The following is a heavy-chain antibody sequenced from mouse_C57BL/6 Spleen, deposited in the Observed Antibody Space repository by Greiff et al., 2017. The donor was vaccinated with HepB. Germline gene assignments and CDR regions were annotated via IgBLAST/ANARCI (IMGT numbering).Heavy chain of an antibody. D-gene: IGHD1-1*01. Sequence: QVQLQQPGAELVKPGASVKMSCKASGYTFTSYWITWVKQRPGQGLEWIGDIYPGSGSTNYNEKFKSKATLTVDTSSSTAYMQLSSLTSEDSAVYCCARGAVVAHYFDYWGQGTTLTVSS. CDR1: GYTFTSYW. CDR2: IYPGSGST. V-gene: IGHV1-55*01. CDR3: ARGAVVAHYFDY. J-gene: IGHJ2*01.